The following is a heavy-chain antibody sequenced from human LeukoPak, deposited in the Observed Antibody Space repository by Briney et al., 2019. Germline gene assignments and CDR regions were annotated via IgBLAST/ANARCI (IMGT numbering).Heavy chain of an antibody. D-gene: IGHD6-19*01. J-gene: IGHJ4*02. CDR1: GFTFSSYA. V-gene: IGHV3-30-3*01. CDR3: ASEYNIGGFDY. CDR2: ISYDGSNK. Sequence: PGGSLRLSCAASGFTFSSYAMHWVRQAPGKGLEWVAVISYDGSNKYYADSVKGRFTISRDNSKNTLYLQMNSLRAEDTAVYFCASEYNIGGFDYWGQGTLVTVSS.